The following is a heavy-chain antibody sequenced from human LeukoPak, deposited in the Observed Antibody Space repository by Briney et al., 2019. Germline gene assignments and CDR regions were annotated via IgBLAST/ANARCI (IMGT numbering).Heavy chain of an antibody. D-gene: IGHD2-15*01. J-gene: IGHJ4*02. CDR2: IYSGGST. Sequence: GGSLRLSCAASGFTFSAYSMNWVRQAPGKGLEWVSVIYSGGSTYYADSVKGRFTISRDNSKNTLYLQMNSLRAEDTAVYYCAREDYWSDYWGQGTLVTVSS. CDR3: AREDYWSDY. CDR1: GFTFSAYS. V-gene: IGHV3-66*01.